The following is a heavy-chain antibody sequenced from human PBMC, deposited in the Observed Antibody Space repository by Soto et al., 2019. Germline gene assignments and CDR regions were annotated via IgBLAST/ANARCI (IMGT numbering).Heavy chain of an antibody. CDR1: GYTFTSYD. J-gene: IGHJ6*02. CDR3: ARGPEDIVVVPAAPTEYYGIDV. Sequence: QVQLVQSGAEVKKPGASVKVSCKASGYTFTSYDINWVRQATGQGLEWMGWMNPNSGNTGYAQKFQGRVTMTRNNSISTAYMELSSLRSEDTAVYYCARGPEDIVVVPAAPTEYYGIDVWGQGTTVTVSS. V-gene: IGHV1-8*01. D-gene: IGHD2-2*01. CDR2: MNPNSGNT.